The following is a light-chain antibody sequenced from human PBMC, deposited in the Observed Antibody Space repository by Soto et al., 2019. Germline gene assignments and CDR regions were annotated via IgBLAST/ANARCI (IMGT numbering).Light chain of an antibody. V-gene: IGKV3-11*01. J-gene: IGKJ1*01. CDR1: RSVSRY. CDR3: QQYDNWPRT. Sequence: EIVLTQSPATLSLSPGERATLSCRSSRSVSRYLAWYQQKPGQAPRLLIFDASNRATGIPARFSGSGSGTEFTLTIASLQSEDFAVFYCQQYDNWPRTFGQGTKVDIK. CDR2: DAS.